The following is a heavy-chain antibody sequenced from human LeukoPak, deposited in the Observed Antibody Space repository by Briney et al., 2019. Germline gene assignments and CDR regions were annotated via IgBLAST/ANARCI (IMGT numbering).Heavy chain of an antibody. CDR1: GFTFSSYS. CDR3: ANGYGPRFDY. D-gene: IGHD4-17*01. V-gene: IGHV3-48*01. Sequence: GGSLRLSCAASGFTFSSYSMNWVRQAPGKGLEWVSYITSSSDSIQYADSVKGRFTISRDNSKNTLYLQMNSLRAEDTAVYYCANGYGPRFDYWGQGTLVTVSS. J-gene: IGHJ4*02. CDR2: ITSSSDSI.